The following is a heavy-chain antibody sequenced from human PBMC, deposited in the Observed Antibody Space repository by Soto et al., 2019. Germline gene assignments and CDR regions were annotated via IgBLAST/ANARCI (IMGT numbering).Heavy chain of an antibody. CDR3: ARESKPRYYAMDV. Sequence: WGSLRLSCAASGFTFSDYYMSLIRQAPGKGLEWVSYISSSGSTIYYADSVKGRFTISRDNAKNSLYLQMNSLRAEDTAVYYCARESKPRYYAMDVWGQGTRGTASS. J-gene: IGHJ6*02. V-gene: IGHV3-11*01. CDR1: GFTFSDYY. CDR2: ISSSGSTI.